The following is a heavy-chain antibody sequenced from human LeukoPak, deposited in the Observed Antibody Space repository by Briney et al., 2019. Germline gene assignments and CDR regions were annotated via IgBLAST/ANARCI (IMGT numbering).Heavy chain of an antibody. V-gene: IGHV4-4*02. Sequence: SETLSLTCAVSGGSIKSNNWWSWVRQPPGKGLEWIGEINHSGSTNYNPSLKSRVTISVDMAKNQFSLKLSSVTAADTAVYYCARGPPAKPGTGYYYGMDVWGQGTTVTVSS. D-gene: IGHD2-2*01. J-gene: IGHJ6*02. CDR2: INHSGST. CDR3: ARGPPAKPGTGYYYGMDV. CDR1: GGSIKSNNW.